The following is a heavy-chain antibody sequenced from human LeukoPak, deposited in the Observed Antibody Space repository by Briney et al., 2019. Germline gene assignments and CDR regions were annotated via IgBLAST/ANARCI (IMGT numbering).Heavy chain of an antibody. Sequence: GGSLRLSCAASGFTFSSYAMSWVRQAPGKGLEWVSAISGSGGSTYYADSVKGRFTISRDNSKNTLYLQMNSLRAEDTAVYYCAIDPWSGYYNTDYYYYMDVWGKGTTVTVSS. CDR3: AIDPWSGYYNTDYYYYMDV. CDR2: ISGSGGST. CDR1: GFTFSSYA. J-gene: IGHJ6*03. V-gene: IGHV3-23*01. D-gene: IGHD3-3*01.